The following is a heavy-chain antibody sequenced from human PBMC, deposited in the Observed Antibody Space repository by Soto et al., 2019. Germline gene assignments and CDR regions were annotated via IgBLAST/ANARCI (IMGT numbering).Heavy chain of an antibody. Sequence: QVHLVQSGAEVREPGASVKVSCKASGYTFTDFAIYWVRQAPGQRPEWMGWINCGNGKTDYSQKFQGRITITRDTSASTAYMDLSSLRSEDTAVYYCARDFGYQLLYYWGQGTLVTVSS. CDR1: GYTFTDFA. V-gene: IGHV1-3*01. CDR3: ARDFGYQLLYY. J-gene: IGHJ4*02. D-gene: IGHD2-2*01. CDR2: INCGNGKT.